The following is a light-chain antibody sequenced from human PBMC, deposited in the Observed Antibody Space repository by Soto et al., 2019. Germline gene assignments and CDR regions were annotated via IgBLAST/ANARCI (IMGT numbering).Light chain of an antibody. V-gene: IGKV1-39*01. CDR1: QSISTY. J-gene: IGKJ2*01. CDR3: QQSYSTPYT. Sequence: DIQVTQSPSSLSASVGDRVTISCRASQSISTYLNWYQHKPGKAPKLLIHAASSLRSGVPSRFSGSGSETDFTLTISSLQPEDFATYYCQQSYSTPYTFGQGTKLEIK. CDR2: AAS.